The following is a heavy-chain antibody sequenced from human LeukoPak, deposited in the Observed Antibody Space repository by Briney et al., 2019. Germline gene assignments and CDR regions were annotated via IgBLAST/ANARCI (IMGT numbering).Heavy chain of an antibody. CDR1: AGSVSSSGYD. D-gene: IGHD2-8*01. CDR2: MYYTGRT. Sequence: SDSLSLTCAVAAGSVSSSGYDWSWLRQPPGKGLEWIAYMYYTGRTNYNPSLKSRVTISLDTSNSQFSLKLSSVTAADTAVYYCARRIESLYYFDYWGQGTLVTVSS. J-gene: IGHJ4*02. V-gene: IGHV4-61*08. CDR3: ARRIESLYYFDY.